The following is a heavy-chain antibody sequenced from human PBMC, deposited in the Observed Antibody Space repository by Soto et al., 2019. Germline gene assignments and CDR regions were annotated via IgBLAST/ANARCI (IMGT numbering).Heavy chain of an antibody. V-gene: IGHV1-18*01. D-gene: IGHD3-3*01. CDR1: GYSXTTYG. J-gene: IGHJ6*02. Sequence: GXSXKVSCKASGYSXTTYGIGLVRQAPGQGLEWIGWISTSNGYTNYAQKFQGIVSMTTDTSTNTAYMEVRRLRSDDTDFYFCARDRSFALLEWSPSDSYGMDVWGQGTSGTVSS. CDR2: ISTSNGYT. CDR3: ARDRSFALLEWSPSDSYGMDV.